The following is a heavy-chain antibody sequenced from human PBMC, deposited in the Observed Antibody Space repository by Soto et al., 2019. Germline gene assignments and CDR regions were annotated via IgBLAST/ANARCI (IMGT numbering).Heavy chain of an antibody. J-gene: IGHJ4*02. CDR1: GYTFTSYA. CDR2: INAGNGNT. D-gene: IGHD2-21*02. CDR3: ARDRTSGVVTAIPGY. Sequence: ASVKVSFKASGYTFTSYAMHWVRHAPGQMLEWMGWINAGNGNTKYSQKFQGRVTITRDTSASTAYMELSSLRSEDTAVYYCARDRTSGVVTAIPGYWGQGTLVTVSS. V-gene: IGHV1-3*01.